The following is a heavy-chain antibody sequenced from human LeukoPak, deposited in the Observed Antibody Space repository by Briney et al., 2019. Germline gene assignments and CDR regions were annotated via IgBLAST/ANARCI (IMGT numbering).Heavy chain of an antibody. Sequence: GESLEISRNALGYSFTNYWIGLVRQMPGKGLEWMGITYPHGSDTRYSHSFKGQFTISTDKSIDTAYLQLTSLKAADTAIYYCARHKGFSSAWYADYWGQGTLVTVAS. D-gene: IGHD6-19*01. CDR1: GYSFTNYW. J-gene: IGHJ4*02. V-gene: IGHV5-51*01. CDR2: TYPHGSDT. CDR3: ARHKGFSSAWYADY.